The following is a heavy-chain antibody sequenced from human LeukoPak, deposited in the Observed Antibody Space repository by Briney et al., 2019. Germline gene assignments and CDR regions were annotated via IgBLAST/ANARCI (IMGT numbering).Heavy chain of an antibody. V-gene: IGHV1-2*02. CDR1: GYSCRDDD. J-gene: IGHJ3*01. CDR2: NNPKSGGT. D-gene: IGHD1-26*01. CDR3: ARDDASDPSASFDL. Sequence: ASVKVSCKASGYSCRDDDIYWIRQAPGQGIEWVGWNNPKSGGTKYAQKFQGRVTMTGDTSINTAYKELSSLRSDDTAMYYCARDDASDPSASFDLWGQGTMISVSS.